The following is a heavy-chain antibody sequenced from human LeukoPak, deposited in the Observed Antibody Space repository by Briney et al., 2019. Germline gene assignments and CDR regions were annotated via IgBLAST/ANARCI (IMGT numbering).Heavy chain of an antibody. J-gene: IGHJ4*02. CDR1: GYSLTTYY. Sequence: GASVKVSCKASGYSLTTYYMHWVRQAPGQGLEWMAIINPSGGGTKYAQKFQGRVTMTRDTPTNTVYMELSSLRTEDTAVYYCARPRYYGSGSRLDYWGQGTLVTVSS. D-gene: IGHD3-10*01. V-gene: IGHV1-46*01. CDR3: ARPRYYGSGSRLDY. CDR2: INPSGGGT.